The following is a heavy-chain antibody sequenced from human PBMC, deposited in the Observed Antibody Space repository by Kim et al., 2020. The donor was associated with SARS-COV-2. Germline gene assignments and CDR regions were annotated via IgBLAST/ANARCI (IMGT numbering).Heavy chain of an antibody. V-gene: IGHV1-18*01. D-gene: IGHD4-17*01. CDR3: ARGASGDVSFDY. J-gene: IGHJ4*02. Sequence: YAQMVQGRVTMTTDTSTNTAYMELWSLRSDDTAMYYCARGASGDVSFDYWGQGTLVTVSS.